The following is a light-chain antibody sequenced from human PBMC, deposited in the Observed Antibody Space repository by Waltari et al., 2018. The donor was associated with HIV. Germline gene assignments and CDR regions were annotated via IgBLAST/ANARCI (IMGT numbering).Light chain of an antibody. J-gene: IGLJ2*01. V-gene: IGLV1-44*01. CDR2: KNN. CDR3: ETWEDRLNGVI. Sequence: QSLLTQPPSASGAPGQRVTTACSVIRSNIGGNTVNCYQQPPGTAPKVLIDKNNQQPPGVPDQFSRPKAGTSASRANSGLQSEEEADYYCETWEDRLNGVIFGGGTSVTV. CDR1: RSNIGGNT.